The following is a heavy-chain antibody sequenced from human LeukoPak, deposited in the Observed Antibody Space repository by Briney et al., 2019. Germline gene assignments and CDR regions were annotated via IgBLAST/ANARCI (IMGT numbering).Heavy chain of an antibody. D-gene: IGHD2-15*01. J-gene: IGHJ6*03. V-gene: IGHV1-18*01. CDR3: AKNGDRGAYCTGGTCYPYFYYYMDV. Sequence: ASVKVSCKASTYTFTRYGISWVRQAPGQGLEWMGWISGYNGNTNYAQKFLGRVSMTADTATSTAYMELRSLTSDDTAIYYCAKNGDRGAYCTGGTCYPYFYYYMDVWGKGTTVTI. CDR1: TYTFTRYG. CDR2: ISGYNGNT.